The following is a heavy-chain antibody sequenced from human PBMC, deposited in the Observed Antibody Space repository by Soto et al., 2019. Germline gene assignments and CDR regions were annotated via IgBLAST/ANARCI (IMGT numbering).Heavy chain of an antibody. D-gene: IGHD6-19*01. V-gene: IGHV3-20*01. J-gene: IGHJ4*02. Sequence: GGSLRLSCAASGFTFDDYGMSWVRQAPGKGLEWVSGINWNGGSTGYADSVKGRFTIFRDNAKNSLYLQMNSLRAEDTALYHCARTKGIAVAGTPDYWGQGTLVTVSS. CDR1: GFTFDDYG. CDR3: ARTKGIAVAGTPDY. CDR2: INWNGGST.